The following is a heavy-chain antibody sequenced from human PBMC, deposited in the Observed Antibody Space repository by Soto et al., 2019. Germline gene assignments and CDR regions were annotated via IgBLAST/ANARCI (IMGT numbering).Heavy chain of an antibody. V-gene: IGHV3-30*18. D-gene: IGHD6-19*01. CDR3: AKGGRQWLVTSDFNY. CDR2: VSHDGRNT. J-gene: IGHJ4*02. CDR1: GFTFSDYA. Sequence: GGSLRLSCAASGFTFSDYAMHWVRQAPGKGLEWVAVVSHDGRNTHYADSVKGRFTISRDSSKNTVSLGMTSLRAEDTAVYYCAKGGRQWLVTSDFNYWGQGALLTVSS.